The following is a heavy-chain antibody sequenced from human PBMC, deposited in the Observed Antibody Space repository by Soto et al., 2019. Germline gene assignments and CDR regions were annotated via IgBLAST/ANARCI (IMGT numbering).Heavy chain of an antibody. CDR1: GFTFSDYY. Sequence: GGSLRLSCAASGFTFSDYYMSWIRQAPGKGLEWVSYISSSGSTIYYADSVKGRFTISRDNAKNSLYLQMNSLRAEDTAVYYCARGGDTAMAVEYYYYMDVWGKGTTVTVSS. V-gene: IGHV3-11*01. D-gene: IGHD5-18*01. CDR2: ISSSGSTI. J-gene: IGHJ6*03. CDR3: ARGGDTAMAVEYYYYMDV.